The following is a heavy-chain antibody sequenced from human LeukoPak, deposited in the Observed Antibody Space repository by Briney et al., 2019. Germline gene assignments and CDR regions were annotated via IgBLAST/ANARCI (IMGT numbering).Heavy chain of an antibody. D-gene: IGHD5-18*01. CDR1: GDTISSNSAA. J-gene: IGHJ4*02. CDR2: TYYRCNSYN. CDR3: AREEDTAMIYFDY. Sequence: SQTLSLTCAVSGDTISSNSAAWNWIRQSPSRGLEWLGRTYYRCNSYNDYAVTVKSRITINPNTSNNQFPLQLKSVTPDDTAVDYCAREEDTAMIYFDYRGQGTLGTVS. V-gene: IGHV6-1*01.